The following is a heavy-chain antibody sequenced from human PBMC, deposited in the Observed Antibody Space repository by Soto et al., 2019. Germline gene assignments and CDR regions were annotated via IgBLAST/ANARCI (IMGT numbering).Heavy chain of an antibody. CDR2: IGVAGDT. Sequence: LRLSCAASGFVFSDHDMHWVRQVPGKGLEWVSEIGVAGDTYYPDSVKGRFTISRENARKTLYLQMTSLRVGDTATYYCVRDRYYGSGSLFENWGQGTPVTVSS. CDR1: GFVFSDHD. J-gene: IGHJ4*02. D-gene: IGHD3-10*01. V-gene: IGHV3-13*01. CDR3: VRDRYYGSGSLFEN.